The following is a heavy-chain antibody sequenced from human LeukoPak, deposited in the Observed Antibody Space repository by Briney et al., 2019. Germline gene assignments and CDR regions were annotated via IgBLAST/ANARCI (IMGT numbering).Heavy chain of an antibody. CDR2: ISSSGGTI. Sequence: NPGGSLRLSCAASGFTFSDYYMSWIRQAPGKGLEWVSYISSSGGTIYYTDSVKGRFTISRDNAKNSLYLQMNSLRAEDTAVYYCARHKGSRATQFDYWGQGTLVTVSS. CDR3: ARHKGSRATQFDY. CDR1: GFTFSDYY. J-gene: IGHJ4*02. V-gene: IGHV3-11*01. D-gene: IGHD1-26*01.